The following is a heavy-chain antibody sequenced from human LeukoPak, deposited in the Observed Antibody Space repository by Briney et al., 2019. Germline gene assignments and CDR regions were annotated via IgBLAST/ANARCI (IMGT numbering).Heavy chain of an antibody. J-gene: IGHJ5*02. CDR1: GGSISSGGYY. D-gene: IGHD3-10*01. Sequence: PSQTLSLTCTVSGGSISSGGYYWSWIRQHPGKGLEWFGYIYYSGSTYYNPSLKSRVTISVDTSKNQFSLKLSSVTAADTAVYYCARVDYYGSGNYSWFDPWGQGTLVTVSS. CDR3: ARVDYYGSGNYSWFDP. CDR2: IYYSGST. V-gene: IGHV4-31*03.